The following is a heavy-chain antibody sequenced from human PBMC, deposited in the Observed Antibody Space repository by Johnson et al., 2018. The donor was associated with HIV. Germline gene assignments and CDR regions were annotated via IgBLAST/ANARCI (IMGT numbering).Heavy chain of an antibody. D-gene: IGHD3-3*01. CDR3: ARVTIFGVVIDHDAFDI. J-gene: IGHJ3*02. CDR2: LSWDGGST. V-gene: IGHV3-43D*03. CDR1: GFTFDDYA. Sequence: VQLVESGGVVVQPGGSLRLSCAASGFTFDDYAMHWVRQAPGKGLEWVSLLSWDGGSTYYADSVKGRFTISRDNSKNPLYLQMKRLRAEATALYHCARVTIFGVVIDHDAFDIWGQGAMVTVSS.